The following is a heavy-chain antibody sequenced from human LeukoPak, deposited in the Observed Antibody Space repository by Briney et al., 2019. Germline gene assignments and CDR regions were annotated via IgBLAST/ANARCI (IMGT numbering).Heavy chain of an antibody. Sequence: PSETLSLTCTVSGGSISSGGYYWSWIRQHPGKGLEWIGYIYYSGSTYYNPSLKSRVTISVDTSKNQFSLKLSSVTAADTAVYYCARQGSHYDFWSGYLQAFDIWGQGTMVTVSS. CDR2: IYYSGST. V-gene: IGHV4-31*03. CDR3: ARQGSHYDFWSGYLQAFDI. D-gene: IGHD3-3*01. CDR1: GGSISSGGYY. J-gene: IGHJ3*02.